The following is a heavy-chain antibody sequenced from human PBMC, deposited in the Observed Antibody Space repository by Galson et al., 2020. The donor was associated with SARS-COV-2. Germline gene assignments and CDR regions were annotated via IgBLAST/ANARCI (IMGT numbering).Heavy chain of an antibody. Sequence: SETLSLTCTVSGGSISSSSYYWGWIRQPPGKGLEWIGSIYYSGSTYYNPSLKSRVTISVDTSKNQFSLKLSSVTAADTAVYYCARSERGYSYGSVDYWGQGTRVTVSS. CDR3: ARSERGYSYGSVDY. J-gene: IGHJ4*02. CDR2: IYYSGST. CDR1: GGSISSSSYY. D-gene: IGHD5-18*01. V-gene: IGHV4-39*01.